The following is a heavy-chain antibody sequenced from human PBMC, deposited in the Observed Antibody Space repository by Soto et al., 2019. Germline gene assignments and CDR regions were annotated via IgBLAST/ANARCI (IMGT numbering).Heavy chain of an antibody. D-gene: IGHD6-19*01. V-gene: IGHV4-59*08. CDR3: ARLTVAGIDY. Sequence: QVQLQESGPGLVKPSETLSLTCTVSGGSISSYYWSWIRQPPGKGLEWIGYIYYSGSTNYNPSLKSRVTISVDTSKNQFSLKLSSVTAADTAVYYCARLTVAGIDYWGQGTLVTVSS. CDR2: IYYSGST. CDR1: GGSISSYY. J-gene: IGHJ4*02.